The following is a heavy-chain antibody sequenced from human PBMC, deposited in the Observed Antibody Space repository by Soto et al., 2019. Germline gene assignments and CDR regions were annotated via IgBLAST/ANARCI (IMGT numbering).Heavy chain of an antibody. D-gene: IGHD3-22*01. Sequence: LRLSCAASRFTFSSYDMHWVRQATGKGLEWVSAIGTAGDTFYPDSVKGRFTISRDNSRNTLFLQMNSLRAEDTAVYYCARDYYKYYDSSGYYRSPAYWGQGTLVTVSS. CDR3: ARDYYKYYDSSGYYRSPAY. J-gene: IGHJ4*02. CDR1: RFTFSSYD. V-gene: IGHV3-13*04. CDR2: IGTAGDT.